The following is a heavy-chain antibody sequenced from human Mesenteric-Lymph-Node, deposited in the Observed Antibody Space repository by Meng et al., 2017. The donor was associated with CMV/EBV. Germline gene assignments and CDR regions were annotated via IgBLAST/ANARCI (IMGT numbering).Heavy chain of an antibody. D-gene: IGHD5-18*01. V-gene: IGHV6-1*01. CDR2: TYYRSKWYN. J-gene: IGHJ4*02. CDR1: GHSVSSNSAA. Sequence: SGHSVSSNSAAWTWIRQSPSRGLEWLGRTYYRSKWYNDYAVSVKSRITINPDTSKNQFSLQLNSVTPEDTAVYYCARDRGYSYGLDYWGQGTLVTVSS. CDR3: ARDRGYSYGLDY.